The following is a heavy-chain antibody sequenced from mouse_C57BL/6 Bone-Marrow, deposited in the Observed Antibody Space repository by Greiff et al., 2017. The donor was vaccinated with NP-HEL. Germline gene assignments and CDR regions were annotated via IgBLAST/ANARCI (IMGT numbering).Heavy chain of an antibody. Sequence: EVKLQESGPELVKPGASVKISCKASGYSFTGYYMNWVKQSPEKSLEWIGEINPSTGGTTYNQKFKAKATLTVDKSSSTAYMQLKSLTSEDSAVYYCARRGWLPWYFDVWGTGTTVTVSS. CDR3: ARRGWLPWYFDV. V-gene: IGHV1-42*01. J-gene: IGHJ1*03. CDR2: INPSTGGT. CDR1: GYSFTGYY. D-gene: IGHD2-2*01.